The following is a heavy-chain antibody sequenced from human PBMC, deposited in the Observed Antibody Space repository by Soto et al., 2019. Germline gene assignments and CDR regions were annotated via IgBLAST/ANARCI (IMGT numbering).Heavy chain of an antibody. CDR1: GYTFSDFD. CDR2: MNAKSGDT. J-gene: IGHJ6*02. D-gene: IGHD3-16*01. Sequence: QAHLEQSGAEVKRPGASVTVSCKASGYTFSDFDINWLRQAAGQGPEWMGWMNAKSGDTFSALRFQGKFSMTWDTSLNTAYMEVGSLTSDDAAIYYCARGNPFNYAGFDVWGQGTTVAVSS. V-gene: IGHV1-8*01. CDR3: ARGNPFNYAGFDV.